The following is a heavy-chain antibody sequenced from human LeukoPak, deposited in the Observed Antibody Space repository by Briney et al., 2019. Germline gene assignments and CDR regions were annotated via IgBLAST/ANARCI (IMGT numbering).Heavy chain of an antibody. CDR3: ASELGYSKVEGSYFDY. Sequence: TGGSLRLSCTASGFTFSSYWMSWVRQAPGKGLEWVANIKQDGSEKHYVDSVKGRFTISRDNAKSSLYLQTNSLRAEDTAVYYCASELGYSKVEGSYFDYWGQGTLVTVSS. CDR2: IKQDGSEK. J-gene: IGHJ4*02. V-gene: IGHV3-7*05. D-gene: IGHD2-21*01. CDR1: GFTFSSYW.